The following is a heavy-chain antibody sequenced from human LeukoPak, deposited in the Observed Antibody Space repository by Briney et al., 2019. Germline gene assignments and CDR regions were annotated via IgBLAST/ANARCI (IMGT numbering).Heavy chain of an antibody. CDR3: ARGGLNNNYFDS. CDR2: INDTGST. J-gene: IGHJ4*02. CDR1: GGPFMGFP. Sequence: SETLSLTFPGKGGPFMGFPGSLFRPLPRNCPAWIGEINDTGSTKYTPSLKSRVTISVDTSKNQFSLKVNSLTVADTAVYYCARGGLNNNYFDSWGQGTLVTVSS. D-gene: IGHD1/OR15-1a*01. V-gene: IGHV4-34*01.